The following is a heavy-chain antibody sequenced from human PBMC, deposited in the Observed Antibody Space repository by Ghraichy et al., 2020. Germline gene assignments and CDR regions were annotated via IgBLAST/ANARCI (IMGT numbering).Heavy chain of an antibody. Sequence: GGSLRLSCAASGFTFSSYAMSWVRQAPGKGLEWVSAISGSGGSTYYADSVKGRFTISRDNSKNTLYLQMNSLRAEDTAVYYCAKEGYDSSGYYLWYFDYWGQGTLVTVSS. CDR2: ISGSGGST. CDR1: GFTFSSYA. D-gene: IGHD3-22*01. V-gene: IGHV3-23*01. J-gene: IGHJ4*02. CDR3: AKEGYDSSGYYLWYFDY.